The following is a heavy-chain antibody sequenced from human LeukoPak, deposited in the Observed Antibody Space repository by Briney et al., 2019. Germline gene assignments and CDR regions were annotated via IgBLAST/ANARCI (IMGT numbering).Heavy chain of an antibody. CDR2: IIPIFGTA. CDR3: ARDRGYCSSTSCYQGSFDY. CDR1: GGTFSSYA. D-gene: IGHD2-2*01. Sequence: GASVKVSCKASGGTFSSYAISWVRQAPGQGLEWMGGIIPIFGTANYAQKFQGRVTITTDESTSTAYMELSSLRSEDTAVYYCARDRGYCSSTSCYQGSFDYWGQGTLVTVSS. J-gene: IGHJ4*02. V-gene: IGHV1-69*05.